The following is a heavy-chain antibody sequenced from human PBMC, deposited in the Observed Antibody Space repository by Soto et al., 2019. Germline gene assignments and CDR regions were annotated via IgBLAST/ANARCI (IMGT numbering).Heavy chain of an antibody. D-gene: IGHD5-18*01. Sequence: GGSLRLSCAASGFTLSNFAMSWVRQALGKGLEWVSGIIGSGDTTYYADSVKGRFTISRDKSKTTLYLQMNSLRAEDTAMYYCAKEGGYSFGPGNYYGMDVWGQGTTVTVSS. V-gene: IGHV3-23*01. J-gene: IGHJ6*01. CDR2: IIGSGDTT. CDR3: AKEGGYSFGPGNYYGMDV. CDR1: GFTLSNFA.